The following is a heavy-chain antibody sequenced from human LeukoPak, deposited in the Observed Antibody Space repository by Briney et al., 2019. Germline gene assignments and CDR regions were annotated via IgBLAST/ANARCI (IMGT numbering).Heavy chain of an antibody. CDR1: GFTFSSYA. D-gene: IGHD3-22*01. V-gene: IGHV3-23*01. CDR2: ISGSGGST. J-gene: IGHJ4*02. Sequence: GGSLRLSCAASGFTFSSYAMSWVRQAPGKGLEWVSAISGSGGSTYYADSVKGRFTISRDNSRNTLYLQMNSLRAEDTAVYYCAKENYDSSGYYYERRSPFDYWGQGTLVTVSS. CDR3: AKENYDSSGYYYERRSPFDY.